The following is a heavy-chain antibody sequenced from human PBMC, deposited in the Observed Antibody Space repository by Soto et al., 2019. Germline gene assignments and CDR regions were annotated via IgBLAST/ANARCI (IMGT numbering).Heavy chain of an antibody. V-gene: IGHV4-59*01. D-gene: IGHD2-15*01. CDR1: GGSISSYY. CDR2: TYYSGST. CDR3: ARISVPQWLDN. J-gene: IGHJ5*02. Sequence: TSETLSLTCTVSGGSISSYYWSWIRQPPGKGLEWIGYTYYSGSTNYNPSLKSRVTISVDTSKSQVVLTMTNMDPVDTATYYCARISVPQWLDNWGQGTLVTVSS.